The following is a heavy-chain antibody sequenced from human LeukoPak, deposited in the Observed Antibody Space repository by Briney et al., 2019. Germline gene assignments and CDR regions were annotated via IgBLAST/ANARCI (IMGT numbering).Heavy chain of an antibody. D-gene: IGHD2-15*01. CDR2: ISSSSSYI. CDR1: GFTFSSYS. Sequence: PGGSLRLSCAASGFTFSSYSMTWVRQAPGKGLEWVSSISSSSSYIYYADSVKGRFTISRDNAKNSLYLQMNSLRAEDTAVYYCARDGGFHRYPNWFDPWGQGTLVTVSS. J-gene: IGHJ5*02. V-gene: IGHV3-21*01. CDR3: ARDGGFHRYPNWFDP.